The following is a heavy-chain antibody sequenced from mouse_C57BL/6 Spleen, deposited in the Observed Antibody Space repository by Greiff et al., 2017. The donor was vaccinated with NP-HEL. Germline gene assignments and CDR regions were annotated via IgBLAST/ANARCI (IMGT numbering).Heavy chain of an antibody. D-gene: IGHD2-3*01. Sequence: VQLQQSGAELVKPGASVKLSCKASGYTFTEYTIRWVKQRSGQGLEWIGWVYPGSGSIKYNEKFKDKATLTADKSSSTVYMELSRFTSEDSAVYFFARHEWPDGYYEDWGQGTLVTVSA. J-gene: IGHJ3*01. CDR3: ARHEWPDGYYED. CDR2: VYPGSGSI. CDR1: GYTFTEYT. V-gene: IGHV1-62-2*01.